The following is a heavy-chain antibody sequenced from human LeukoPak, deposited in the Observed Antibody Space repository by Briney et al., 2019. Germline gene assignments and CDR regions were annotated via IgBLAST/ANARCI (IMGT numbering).Heavy chain of an antibody. CDR3: AKDRKADVGWNSDY. J-gene: IGHJ4*02. CDR1: GFTFSTSA. CDR2: INASGGRT. D-gene: IGHD1-1*01. V-gene: IGHV3-23*01. Sequence: PGGSLRLSCAASGFTFSTSAMTWVRQAPGKGLEWVSGINASGGRTYYADSVKGRFTISRDNSKNTLYLQMDSLRADDTAVYYCAKDRKADVGWNSDYWGQGTLVTVSS.